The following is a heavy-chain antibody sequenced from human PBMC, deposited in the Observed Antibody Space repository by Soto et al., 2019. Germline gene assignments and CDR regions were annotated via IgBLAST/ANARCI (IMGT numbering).Heavy chain of an antibody. J-gene: IGHJ4*02. Sequence: EVQLVESGGGLVQPGRSLRLSCAASGFTFDDYAMHWVRQAPGKGLEWVSGISWNSGSIGYADSVKGRFTISRDNAKNSLYLQMNSLRAEDTALYYCAKSRSPLLDGYFDWSFDYWGQGTLVTVSS. CDR1: GFTFDDYA. V-gene: IGHV3-9*01. CDR3: AKSRSPLLDGYFDWSFDY. CDR2: ISWNSGSI. D-gene: IGHD3-9*01.